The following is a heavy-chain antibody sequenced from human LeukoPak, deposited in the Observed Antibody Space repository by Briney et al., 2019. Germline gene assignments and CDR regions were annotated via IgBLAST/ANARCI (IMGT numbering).Heavy chain of an antibody. CDR2: INSNSGGT. Sequence: GASVKASCTASGYSFTDKYMPWVRQAPGQGLEWMGWINSNSGGTNYAQKFQGRVTMTTDTSMSTAYMERSRLTSDETAVYYCARAGGRSWFDPWGKGTLVTVSS. V-gene: IGHV1-2*02. CDR1: GYSFTDKY. J-gene: IGHJ5*02. CDR3: ARAGGRSWFDP.